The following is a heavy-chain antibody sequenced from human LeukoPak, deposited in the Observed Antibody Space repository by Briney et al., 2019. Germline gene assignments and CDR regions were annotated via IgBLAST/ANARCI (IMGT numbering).Heavy chain of an antibody. CDR2: ISSSGSTI. Sequence: GGSLRLSCAASGFTFSDYYMSWIRQAPGKGLEWVSYISSSGSTIYYADSVKGRFTISRDNAKNSLYLQMNSLRAEDTAVYYCARDRVVYYDSSGPTPHDAFDIWGQGTMVTVSS. CDR3: ARDRVVYYDSSGPTPHDAFDI. D-gene: IGHD3-22*01. V-gene: IGHV3-11*01. J-gene: IGHJ3*02. CDR1: GFTFSDYY.